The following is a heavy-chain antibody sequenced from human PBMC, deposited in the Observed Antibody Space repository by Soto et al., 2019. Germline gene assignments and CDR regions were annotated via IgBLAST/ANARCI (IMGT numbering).Heavy chain of an antibody. D-gene: IGHD2-15*01. V-gene: IGHV3-48*02. CDR2: ISTTSFTI. J-gene: IGHJ5*01. CDR1: GFSFSPYD. CDR3: ARDRCFDGSCYSASDS. Sequence: GGSLRLSCAASGFSFSPYDMNWVRQAPGKAPEWIAHISTTSFTIYYADSVKGRFTISRDNARNSLYLEMKSLRDEDTAVYYCARDRCFDGSCYSASDSWGQGILVTVSS.